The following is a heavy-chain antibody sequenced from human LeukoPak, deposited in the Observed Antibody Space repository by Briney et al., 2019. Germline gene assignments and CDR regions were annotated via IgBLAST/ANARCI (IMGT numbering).Heavy chain of an antibody. Sequence: ASVKVSCKASGYTFTGYYVHWVRQAPGQGLEWMGWINPNSGDTNYAQKFQDRVTLTRDTSIITAYMELSSLRSDDTAVYYGARDRSTMTPDYWGQGTLVTVSS. J-gene: IGHJ4*02. D-gene: IGHD3-22*01. CDR2: INPNSGDT. CDR3: ARDRSTMTPDY. V-gene: IGHV1-2*02. CDR1: GYTFTGYY.